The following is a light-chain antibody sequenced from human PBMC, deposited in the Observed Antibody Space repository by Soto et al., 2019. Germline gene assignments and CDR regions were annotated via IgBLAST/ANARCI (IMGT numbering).Light chain of an antibody. V-gene: IGKV1-5*03. CDR2: KAS. CDR3: QQYNSYSWT. Sequence: DIQMTQSPSTLSGSVGDRVTITGRASQTISSWLAWYQQKPGKAPKLLIYKASTLKSGVPSRFSGSRSGTEFTLTISSLQPDDFATYYCQQYNSYSWTFGQGTKV. CDR1: QTISSW. J-gene: IGKJ1*01.